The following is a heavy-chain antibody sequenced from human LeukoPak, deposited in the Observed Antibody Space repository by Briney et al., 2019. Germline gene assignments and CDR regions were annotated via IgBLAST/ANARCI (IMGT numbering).Heavy chain of an antibody. V-gene: IGHV4-30-2*01. CDR2: IYHSGST. J-gene: IGHJ4*02. CDR1: GGSISSGGYA. CDR3: AREDCSSTSCSFDY. Sequence: SSETLSLTCAVSGGSISSGGYAWGWIRQPPGKGLQWIGYIYHSGSTYYNPSLKSRVTISVDRSKNQFSLKLSSVTAADTAVYYCAREDCSSTSCSFDYWGQGTLVTVSS. D-gene: IGHD2-2*01.